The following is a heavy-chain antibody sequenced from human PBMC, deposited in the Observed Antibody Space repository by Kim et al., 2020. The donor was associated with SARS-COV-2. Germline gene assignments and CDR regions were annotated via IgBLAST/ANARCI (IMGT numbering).Heavy chain of an antibody. V-gene: IGHV3-13*01. CDR1: GFTFSSYD. CDR3: ARGYSSSWYWAFDI. D-gene: IGHD6-13*01. Sequence: GGSLRLSCAASGFTFSSYDMHWVRQATGKGLEWVSAIGTAGDTYYPGSVKGRFTFSRENAKNSLYLQMNSLRAGDTAVYYCARGYSSSWYWAFDIWGQGTMVTVSS. CDR2: IGTAGDT. J-gene: IGHJ3*02.